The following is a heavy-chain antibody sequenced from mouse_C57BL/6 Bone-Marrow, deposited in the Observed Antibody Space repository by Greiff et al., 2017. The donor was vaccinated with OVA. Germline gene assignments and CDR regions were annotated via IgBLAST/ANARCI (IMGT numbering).Heavy chain of an antibody. V-gene: IGHV1-55*01. CDR2: IYPGSGST. D-gene: IGHD4-1*01. Sequence: QVHVKQPGAELVKPGASVKMSCQASGYTFTSYWITWVKQRPGQGLEWIGDIYPGSGSTNYNEKFKSKATLTVDTSSSTAYMQLSSLTSEDSAVYYCARELGRVAYWGQGTLVTVSA. CDR3: ARELGRVAY. CDR1: GYTFTSYW. J-gene: IGHJ3*01.